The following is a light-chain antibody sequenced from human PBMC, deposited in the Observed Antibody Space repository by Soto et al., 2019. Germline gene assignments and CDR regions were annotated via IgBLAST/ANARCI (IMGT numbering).Light chain of an antibody. V-gene: IGLV1-40*01. CDR3: QSYDSSLSGSYV. CDR1: SSNIGAGYD. CDR2: GNS. Sequence: QSALTQPPSVCGALGQGVTISCTGSSSNIGAGYDVHWYQQLPGTAPKLLIYGNSNRPSGVPDRFSGSKSGTSASLAITGLQAEDEADYYCQSYDSSLSGSYVFGTGTKVTVL. J-gene: IGLJ1*01.